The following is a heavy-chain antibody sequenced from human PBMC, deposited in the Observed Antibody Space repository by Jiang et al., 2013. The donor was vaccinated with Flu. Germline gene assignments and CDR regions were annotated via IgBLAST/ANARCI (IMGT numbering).Heavy chain of an antibody. CDR2: IYSSGLT. V-gene: IGHV4-61*02. Sequence: PSETLSLTCTVSGDSISISAAFWSWVRQPAGEGLEWIGRIYSSGLTNYNPSLKSRVTMSVDTSRNQFSLKLTSMTAADAAVYYCARWTSGSLGHWGQGTLVTVSS. CDR3: ARWTSGSLGH. CDR1: GDSISISAAF. D-gene: IGHD3-22*01. J-gene: IGHJ4*02.